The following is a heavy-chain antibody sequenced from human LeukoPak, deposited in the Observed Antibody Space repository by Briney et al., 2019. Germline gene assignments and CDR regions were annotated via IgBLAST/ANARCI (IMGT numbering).Heavy chain of an antibody. J-gene: IGHJ3*02. V-gene: IGHV4-30-4*08. Sequence: SETLSLTCTVSGGSISSGDYYWSWIRQHPGKGLEWIGYIYYSGSTYYNPSLKSRVTISVDTSKNQFSLKLSSVTAADTAVYYCARDLALLGFHAFDIWGQGTMVTVSS. CDR3: ARDLALLGFHAFDI. D-gene: IGHD7-27*01. CDR1: GGSISSGDYY. CDR2: IYYSGST.